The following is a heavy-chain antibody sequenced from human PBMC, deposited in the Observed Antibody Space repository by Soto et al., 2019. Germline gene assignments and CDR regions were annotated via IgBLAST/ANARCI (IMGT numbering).Heavy chain of an antibody. J-gene: IGHJ4*02. CDR1: GFTFSSYA. V-gene: IGHV3-23*01. D-gene: IGHD3-10*01. CDR3: ARTGSGSYYKPLGGY. Sequence: GGSLRLSCAASGFTFSSYAMSWVRQAPGKGLEWVSAISGSGGSTYYADSVKGRFTISRDNSKNTLYLQMNSLRAEDTAVYYCARTGSGSYYKPLGGYWGQGTLVTVSS. CDR2: ISGSGGST.